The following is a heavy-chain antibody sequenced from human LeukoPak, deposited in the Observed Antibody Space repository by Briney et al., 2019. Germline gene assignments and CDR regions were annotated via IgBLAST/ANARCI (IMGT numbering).Heavy chain of an antibody. CDR1: GFTFSYYW. CDR2: INSDGSSA. CDR3: AREGTDYYGMDV. J-gene: IGHJ6*02. V-gene: IGHV3-74*01. D-gene: IGHD1-1*01. Sequence: ETGGSLRLSCAASGFTFSYYWMHWVRQAPGKGLVWVSRINSDGSSASYADSVKGRFTISRDNAKNTLYLQMNSLRAEDTAVYYCAREGTDYYGMDVWGQGTTVTVSS.